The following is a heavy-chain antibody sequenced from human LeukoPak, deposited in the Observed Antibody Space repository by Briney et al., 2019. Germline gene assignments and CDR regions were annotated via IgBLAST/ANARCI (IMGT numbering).Heavy chain of an antibody. J-gene: IGHJ4*02. D-gene: IGHD6-13*01. CDR3: ARGILQQQLVAN. Sequence: ASVKVSCEASGYTFNDYYIHWMRQAPGLGLEGLGWVNPKSGGTKYAQKLQGRLTMTRETDTSTACMELSGLRSDDTAIYYCARGILQQQLVANWGQGTLVTVSS. CDR1: GYTFNDYY. V-gene: IGHV1-2*02. CDR2: VNPKSGGT.